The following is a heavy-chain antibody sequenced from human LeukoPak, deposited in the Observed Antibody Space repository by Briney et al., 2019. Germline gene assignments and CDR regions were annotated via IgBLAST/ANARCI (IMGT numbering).Heavy chain of an antibody. D-gene: IGHD3-22*01. CDR2: INWNSNRI. J-gene: IGHJ4*02. Sequence: GGSLRLSCAASGFTFDDYAMHWVRQAPGKGLEWVSGINWNSNRISYADSVKGRFTISRDNAKNSLYLQMNSLRAEDTALYYCARDETSGYYFPGYWGQGTLVTVSS. CDR1: GFTFDDYA. V-gene: IGHV3-20*04. CDR3: ARDETSGYYFPGY.